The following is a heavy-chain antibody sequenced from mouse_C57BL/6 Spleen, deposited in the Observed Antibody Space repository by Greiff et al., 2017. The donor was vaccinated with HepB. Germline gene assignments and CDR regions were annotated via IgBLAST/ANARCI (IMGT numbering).Heavy chain of an antibody. J-gene: IGHJ3*01. V-gene: IGHV14-4*01. CDR3: TTGILRGFAY. D-gene: IGHD1-1*01. CDR2: IDPENGDT. CDR1: GFNIKDDY. Sequence: VQLQQSGAELVRPGASVKLSCTASGFNIKDDYMHWVKQRPEQGLEWIGWIDPENGDTEYASKFQGKATITADTSSNTAYLQLSSLTSEDTAVYYCTTGILRGFAYWGQGTLVTVSA.